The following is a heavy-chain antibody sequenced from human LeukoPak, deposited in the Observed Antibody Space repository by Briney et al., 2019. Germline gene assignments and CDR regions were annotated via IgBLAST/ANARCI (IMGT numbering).Heavy chain of an antibody. CDR2: ISTGGDDT. CDR3: ARSSRSWGVFDI. V-gene: IGHV3-23*01. CDR1: GFIFSDYT. Sequence: GASLRLSCAASGFIFSDYTMSWVRQAPGKGLEWVSAISTGGDDTNYADSVKGRFTISRDSSKNTLSLHINSPRAEDTAIYYCARSSRSWGVFDIWGQGTMVTVSS. J-gene: IGHJ3*02. D-gene: IGHD7-27*01.